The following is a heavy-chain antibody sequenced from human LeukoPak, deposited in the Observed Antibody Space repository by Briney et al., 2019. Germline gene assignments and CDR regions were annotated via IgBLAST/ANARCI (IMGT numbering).Heavy chain of an antibody. Sequence: GASLKISCKGSGSIFTSYWISWVRQMPGKGLEWMGRIDPSDSYTNYSPSFQGHVTISADKSISTAYLQWSSLKASDTAMYYCARDSHCSSTSCHFDYWGQGTLVTVSS. CDR3: ARDSHCSSTSCHFDY. V-gene: IGHV5-10-1*01. D-gene: IGHD2-2*01. J-gene: IGHJ4*02. CDR1: GSIFTSYW. CDR2: IDPSDSYT.